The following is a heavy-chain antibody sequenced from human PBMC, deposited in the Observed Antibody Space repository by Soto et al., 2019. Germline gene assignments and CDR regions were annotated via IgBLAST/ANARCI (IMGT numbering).Heavy chain of an antibody. D-gene: IGHD4-17*01. Sequence: EVQLVESGGGLVKPGESLRLSCAASGFVFITYNMKWVRQAPGKGLEWVSSISTSGTYVFYAGSVRGRFTIFRDDAKNSLHLQMNSLRAEDTALYYCATIGDRDGFDLWGQGTAVTVSA. CDR1: GFVFITYN. J-gene: IGHJ3*01. V-gene: IGHV3-21*06. CDR2: ISTSGTYV. CDR3: ATIGDRDGFDL.